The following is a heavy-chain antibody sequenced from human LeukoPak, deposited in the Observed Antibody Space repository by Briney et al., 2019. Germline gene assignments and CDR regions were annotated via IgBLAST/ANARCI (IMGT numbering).Heavy chain of an antibody. CDR1: GFTFSSYA. Sequence: PGRTLRLSCAASGFTFSSYAMHWVRQAPGQGLDWVAVISYDGSNKYYADSVKGRFTISRDNSKNTLYLQMNSLRAEDTAVYYCASSMYSSGWGPFDYWGQGTLVTVSS. CDR2: ISYDGSNK. D-gene: IGHD6-19*01. V-gene: IGHV3-30-3*01. CDR3: ASSMYSSGWGPFDY. J-gene: IGHJ4*02.